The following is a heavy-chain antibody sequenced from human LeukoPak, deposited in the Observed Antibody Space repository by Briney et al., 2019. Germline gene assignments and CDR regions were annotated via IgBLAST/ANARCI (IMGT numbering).Heavy chain of an antibody. CDR3: AKDGDYGDYSFDY. Sequence: GRSLRLSCAASGFTFSSYGMHWVRQAPGKGLEWVAVISYDGSNKYYADSVKGRFTISRDNSKNTLYLQMNSLRAEDTAVYYCAKDGDYGDYSFDYWGQGTLVTVSS. J-gene: IGHJ4*02. V-gene: IGHV3-30*18. CDR1: GFTFSSYG. CDR2: ISYDGSNK. D-gene: IGHD4-17*01.